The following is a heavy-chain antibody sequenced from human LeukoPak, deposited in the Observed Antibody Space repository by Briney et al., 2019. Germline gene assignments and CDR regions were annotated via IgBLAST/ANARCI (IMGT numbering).Heavy chain of an antibody. CDR2: ISWNSGSI. CDR3: AKDHYGDYGLAFDI. V-gene: IGHV3-9*01. J-gene: IGHJ3*02. Sequence: GGSLRLSCAASGFTFDDYAMHWVRQAPGKGLEWVSGISWNSGSIGYADSVKGRFTISRDNAKNSLYLQMNSLRAEDTALYYCAKDHYGDYGLAFDIWGQGTMVTVSS. D-gene: IGHD4-17*01. CDR1: GFTFDDYA.